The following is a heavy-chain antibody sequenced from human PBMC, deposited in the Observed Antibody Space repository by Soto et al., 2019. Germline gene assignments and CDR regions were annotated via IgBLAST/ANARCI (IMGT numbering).Heavy chain of an antibody. Sequence: QVQLQQWGAGLLKPSETLSLTCAVYGGSFSGYYWSWIRQPPGKGLEWIGEINHSGSTNYNPSLKSRVTISVDTSKNKFSLKLSSVTAADTAVYYCARGSRITMVRGVIPLGYWGQGTLVTVSS. CDR1: GGSFSGYY. CDR3: ARGSRITMVRGVIPLGY. D-gene: IGHD3-10*01. V-gene: IGHV4-34*01. J-gene: IGHJ4*02. CDR2: INHSGST.